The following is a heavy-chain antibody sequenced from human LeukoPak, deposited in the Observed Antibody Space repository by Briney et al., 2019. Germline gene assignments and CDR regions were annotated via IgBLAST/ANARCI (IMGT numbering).Heavy chain of an antibody. CDR1: GGSLSTHY. CDR2: IYHTGST. J-gene: IGHJ4*02. Sequence: SETLSLTCTVSGGSLSTHYWRWVRQPPGRGLEWIGYIYHTGSTNLHPSLKSRVTISVDTPKNQFSLKLSSVTAAYTALYYCARRGVSGSWYFFDYWGQGTLITVSS. D-gene: IGHD6-13*01. V-gene: IGHV4-59*11. CDR3: ARRGVSGSWYFFDY.